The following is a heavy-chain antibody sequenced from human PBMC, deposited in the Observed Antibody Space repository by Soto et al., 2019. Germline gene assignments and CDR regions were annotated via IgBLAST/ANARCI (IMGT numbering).Heavy chain of an antibody. D-gene: IGHD1-1*01. V-gene: IGHV6-1*01. J-gene: IGHJ6*02. Sequence: PSQTLSLTCAISGDSVSSDSAAWNWVRLSPARGLEWLGRTFYRSKWYYDYAPSVKSQITIEPDTIKNQFSLQMNSVTPEDTAVYYCVRDEAQSGSRYVGLDVWGQGATVTVSS. CDR3: VRDEAQSGSRYVGLDV. CDR2: TFYRSKWYY. CDR1: GDSVSSDSAA.